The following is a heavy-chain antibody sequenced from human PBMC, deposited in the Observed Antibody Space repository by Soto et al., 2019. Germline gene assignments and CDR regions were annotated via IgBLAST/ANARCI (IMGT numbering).Heavy chain of an antibody. D-gene: IGHD2-2*01. CDR3: ARGAGQLLVLGNNWFDP. CDR2: IIPILGPA. CDR1: GGTFSSYA. Sequence: QVQLVQSGAEVKKPGSSVKVSCKASGGTFSSYAISWVRQAPGQGFEWLEGIIPILGPANYAQKFQGRVTITADESTSTAYMELSSLRSEDTAVYYCARGAGQLLVLGNNWFDPWGQGTLVTVSS. V-gene: IGHV1-69*12. J-gene: IGHJ5*02.